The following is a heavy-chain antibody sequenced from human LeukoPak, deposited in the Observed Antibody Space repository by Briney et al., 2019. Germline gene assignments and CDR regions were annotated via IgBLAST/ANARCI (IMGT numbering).Heavy chain of an antibody. V-gene: IGHV1-58*02. CDR3: AALSYCSGGSCRGY. Sequence: SVKVSCKASGFTFTSSAMQWVRQARGQRLEWIGWIVVGSGNTNYAQKFQERVTITRDMSTSTAYMELSSLRSEDTAMYDCAALSYCSGGSCRGYWGQGTLVTVSS. CDR2: IVVGSGNT. J-gene: IGHJ4*02. D-gene: IGHD2-15*01. CDR1: GFTFTSSA.